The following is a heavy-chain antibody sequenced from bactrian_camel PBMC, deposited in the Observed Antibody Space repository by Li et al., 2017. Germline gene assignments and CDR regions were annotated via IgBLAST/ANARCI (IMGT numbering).Heavy chain of an antibody. D-gene: IGHD4*01. Sequence: HVQLVESGGASVQVGGSLRLSCEVSGYNVRRNCIGWLRQVAGKEREEVALIDNGGRTTYYADFVGGRFTVSKDNAKNTLYLQMNSLKPDDSAMYYCAADAEEYTDYATTCLAHDLGNWGQGTQVTVS. CDR1: GYNVRRNC. CDR3: AADAEEYTDYATTCLAHDLGN. J-gene: IGHJ6*01. V-gene: IGHV3S1*01. CDR2: IDNGGRTT.